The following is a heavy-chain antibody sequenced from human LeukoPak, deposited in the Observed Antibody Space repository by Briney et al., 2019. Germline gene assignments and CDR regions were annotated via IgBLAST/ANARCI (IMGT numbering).Heavy chain of an antibody. CDR2: IHPGDSGT. J-gene: IGHJ4*02. Sequence: GESLQISCKGSGYSFINYWIGWVRQMPGKGLEWMGIIHPGDSGTRYSPSFQGQVTMSVDESITTAYLQWNSLRASDSAIYYCARGGSYRYGSSDYWGQGTLVTVSS. CDR1: GYSFINYW. V-gene: IGHV5-51*01. CDR3: ARGGSYRYGSSDY. D-gene: IGHD5-18*01.